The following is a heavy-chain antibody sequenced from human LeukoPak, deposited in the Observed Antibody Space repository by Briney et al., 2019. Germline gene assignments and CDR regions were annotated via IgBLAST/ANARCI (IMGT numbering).Heavy chain of an antibody. V-gene: IGHV3-11*01. CDR1: GFPFRDYY. CDR3: AREVVIFPDYYYYGMDV. J-gene: IGHJ6*02. Sequence: GGSLRLSCAASGFPFRDYYMTWIRQAPGKGLEWISYISRSGDSLYYAESGEGRFTISRDNAKNSLFLQMNSLRADDTAVYYCAREVVIFPDYYYYGMDVWGQGTTVTVSS. CDR2: ISRSGDSL. D-gene: IGHD3-9*01.